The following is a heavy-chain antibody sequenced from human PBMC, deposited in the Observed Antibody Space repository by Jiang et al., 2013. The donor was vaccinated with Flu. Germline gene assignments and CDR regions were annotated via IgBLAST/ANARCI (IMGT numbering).Heavy chain of an antibody. V-gene: IGHV2-5*02. CDR2: IYWDDDE. J-gene: IGHJ4*02. D-gene: IGHD2-15*01. Sequence: KPTQTLTLTCTFSGFSLTTTGAGVGWIRQPPGKALEWLALIYWDDDERYSPSLRSRLPITKDTSKNQVVLTVTNMDPVDTATYYCAHITRYCYGGRCYGGFDCWGQGTLVTVSS. CDR3: AHITRYCYGGRCYGGFDC. CDR1: GFSLTTTGAG.